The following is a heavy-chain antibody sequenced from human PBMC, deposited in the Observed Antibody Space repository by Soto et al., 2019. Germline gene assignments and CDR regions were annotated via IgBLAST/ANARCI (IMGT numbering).Heavy chain of an antibody. D-gene: IGHD6-19*01. J-gene: IGHJ6*02. CDR3: ARHAVYISGDYSYYGMDV. V-gene: IGHV5-51*01. CDR1: GYSFTSYW. Sequence: PGESLRISCKGSGYSFTSYWIGWVRQMPGKGLEWMGIIYPGDSDTRYSPSFQGQVTISADKSISTAYLQWSSLKASDTAMYYCARHAVYISGDYSYYGMDVWGQGTMVTVSS. CDR2: IYPGDSDT.